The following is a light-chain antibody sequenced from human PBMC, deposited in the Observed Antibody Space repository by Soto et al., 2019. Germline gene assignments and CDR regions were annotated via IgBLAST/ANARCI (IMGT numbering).Light chain of an antibody. V-gene: IGKV1-27*01. Sequence: DIQMTQSPSSRSSSLGDTITITCRASQDISNYLAWYQQKPGRVPKLLIYTASTLQSGVPSRSSGSGSGTDFTLTISSLQPEDVATYYCQKYNSALTFGQGTRLEIK. CDR2: TAS. CDR1: QDISNY. J-gene: IGKJ5*01. CDR3: QKYNSALT.